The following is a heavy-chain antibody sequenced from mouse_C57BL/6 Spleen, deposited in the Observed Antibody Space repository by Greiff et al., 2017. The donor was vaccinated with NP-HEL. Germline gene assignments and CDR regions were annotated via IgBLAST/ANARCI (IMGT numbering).Heavy chain of an antibody. Sequence: EVQLQQSGPELVKPGASVKISCKASGYTFTDYYMNWVKQSHGKSLEWIGDINPNNGGTSYNQKFKGKATLTVDKSSSTAYMELRSLTSEDSAVYYCARTDYDYDAGAWFAYWGQRTLVTVSA. D-gene: IGHD2-4*01. CDR2: INPNNGGT. V-gene: IGHV1-26*01. J-gene: IGHJ3*01. CDR3: ARTDYDYDAGAWFAY. CDR1: GYTFTDYY.